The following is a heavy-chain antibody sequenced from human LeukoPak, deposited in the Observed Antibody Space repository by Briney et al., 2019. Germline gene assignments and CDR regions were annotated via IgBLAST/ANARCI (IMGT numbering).Heavy chain of an antibody. J-gene: IGHJ1*01. Sequence: PGGSLRLSCAASGFTFSSYAMSWVRRAPGKGLEWVSAISGSGGSTYYADSVKGRFTISRDNSKNTLYLQMNSLRAEDTAVYYCAKAYRRRVVAVAAHRAEYFQHWGQGTLVTVSS. D-gene: IGHD2-15*01. CDR1: GFTFSSYA. CDR2: ISGSGGST. CDR3: AKAYRRRVVAVAAHRAEYFQH. V-gene: IGHV3-23*01.